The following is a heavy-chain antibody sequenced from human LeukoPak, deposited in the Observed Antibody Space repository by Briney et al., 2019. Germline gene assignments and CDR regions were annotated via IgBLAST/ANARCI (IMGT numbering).Heavy chain of an antibody. J-gene: IGHJ3*02. CDR1: GYTFTSYY. D-gene: IGHD3-16*01. Sequence: ASVKVSCKAFGYTFTSYYMHWVRQAPGQGLEWMGWINPNSGGTNYAQKFQGRVTMTRDTSISTAYMELSRLRSDDTAVYYCARASMITFGGPREDAFDIWGQGTMVTVSS. V-gene: IGHV1-2*02. CDR2: INPNSGGT. CDR3: ARASMITFGGPREDAFDI.